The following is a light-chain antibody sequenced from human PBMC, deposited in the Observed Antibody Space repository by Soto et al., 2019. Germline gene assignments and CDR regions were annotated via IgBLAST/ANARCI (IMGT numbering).Light chain of an antibody. CDR2: EVI. Sequence: QSALTQPPSVSGSPGQSITISCTGTSSDVGNYNLVSWYQQVPGKAPKLIIYEVIQRPSGVSNRFSGSKSGNTASLTISGLQAEDEGYYYCCTYAGSTSLFGGGTKVTVL. J-gene: IGLJ2*01. V-gene: IGLV2-23*02. CDR1: SSDVGNYNL. CDR3: CTYAGSTSL.